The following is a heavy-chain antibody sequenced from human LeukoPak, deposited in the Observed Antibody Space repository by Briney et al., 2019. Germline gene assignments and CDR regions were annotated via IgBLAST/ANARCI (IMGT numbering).Heavy chain of an antibody. J-gene: IGHJ4*02. D-gene: IGHD3-22*01. CDR2: INHSGGT. CDR3: ARVLSSGYYVWAY. V-gene: IGHV4-34*01. CDR1: GGSFSDYY. Sequence: SETLSLTCAVYGGSFSDYYWSWIRQPPGKGLEWIGEINHSGGTNYNPSLKSRVTISVDTSKNRFSLKLSSVTAADTAVYYCARVLSSGYYVWAYWGQGTLVTVSS.